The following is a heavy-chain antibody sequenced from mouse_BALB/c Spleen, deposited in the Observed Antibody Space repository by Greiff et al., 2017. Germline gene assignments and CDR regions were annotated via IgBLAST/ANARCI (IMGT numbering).Heavy chain of an antibody. CDR1: GFNIKDTY. Sequence: EVKLMESGAELVKPGASVKLSCTASGFNIKDTYMHWVKQRPEQGLEWIGRIDPANGNTKYDPKFQGKATITADTSSNTAYLQLSSLTSEDTAVYYCAIITTVVGYWGQGTTLTVSS. V-gene: IGHV14-3*02. CDR2: IDPANGNT. J-gene: IGHJ2*01. CDR3: AIITTVVGY. D-gene: IGHD1-1*01.